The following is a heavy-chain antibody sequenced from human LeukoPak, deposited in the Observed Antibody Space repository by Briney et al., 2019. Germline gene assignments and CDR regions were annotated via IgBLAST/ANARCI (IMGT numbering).Heavy chain of an antibody. J-gene: IGHJ4*02. CDR1: GGSVSIGSYY. D-gene: IGHD2-15*01. Sequence: SETLSLTCTASGGSVSIGSYYWSWIRQPPGKGLEWIGYIYYSGSTNYNPSLKSRVTISVDTSKNQFSMKLSSVTAADTAVYYCAWLLAAGVYWGQGTLVPVSS. V-gene: IGHV4-61*01. CDR2: IYYSGST. CDR3: AWLLAAGVY.